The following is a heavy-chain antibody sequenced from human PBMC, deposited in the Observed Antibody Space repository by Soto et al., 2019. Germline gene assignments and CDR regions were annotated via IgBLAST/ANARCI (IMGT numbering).Heavy chain of an antibody. J-gene: IGHJ4*02. CDR1: GGTFSIYA. D-gene: IGHD3-22*01. CDR3: ARAQYYYDSSGYDLFDY. Sequence: SVKVSCKASGGTFSIYAISGVRQSPLQWLEWMGGIIPIFGTANYAQKFQGRVTITADESTSTAYMELSSLRSEDTAVYYCARAQYYYDSSGYDLFDYWGQGTLVTVSS. V-gene: IGHV1-69*13. CDR2: IIPIFGTA.